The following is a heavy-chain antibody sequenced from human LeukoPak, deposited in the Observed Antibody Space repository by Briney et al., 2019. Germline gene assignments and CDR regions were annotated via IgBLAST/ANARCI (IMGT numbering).Heavy chain of an antibody. CDR3: AREIYYDSRGYYSHGLDI. V-gene: IGHV3-53*01. Sequence: PGGSLRLSCAASDFTVSGNYMNWVRQAPGKGLEWVSVIYSPGTTYHADSVKGRFTISRDNSKNTLYLQMNSLRADDTAVYYCAREIYYDSRGYYSHGLDIWGQGTMVTVSS. CDR1: DFTVSGNY. J-gene: IGHJ3*02. CDR2: IYSPGTT. D-gene: IGHD3-22*01.